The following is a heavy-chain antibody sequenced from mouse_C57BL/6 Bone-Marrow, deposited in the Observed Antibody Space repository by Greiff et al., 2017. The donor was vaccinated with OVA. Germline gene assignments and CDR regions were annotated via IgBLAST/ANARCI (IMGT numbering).Heavy chain of an antibody. Sequence: QVQLQQPGAELVKPGASVKLSCKASGYTFTSYWMQWVKQRPGQGLEWIGEIDPSDSYTTYNQKFKGKATLTVDTSSSTAYMQLSSLTSEDSAVYYCASLITTDWYFDVWGTGTTVTVSS. CDR2: IDPSDSYT. CDR1: GYTFTSYW. D-gene: IGHD1-1*01. V-gene: IGHV1-50*01. CDR3: ASLITTDWYFDV. J-gene: IGHJ1*03.